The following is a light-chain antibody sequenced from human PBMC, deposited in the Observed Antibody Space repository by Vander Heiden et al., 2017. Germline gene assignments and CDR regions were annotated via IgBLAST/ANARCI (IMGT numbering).Light chain of an antibody. J-gene: IGLJ2*01. CDR3: SSYTSSSTLDVV. CDR2: DVS. V-gene: IGLV2-14*01. CDR1: SSDVGGYNY. Sequence: QSALTQPASVSGSSGQSLTISCTGTSSDVGGYNYVSWYQQHPGKAPKLMIYDVSNRPSGVSNRFSGSKSGNTASLTISGLQAEDEADYYCSSYTSSSTLDVVFGGGTKLTVL.